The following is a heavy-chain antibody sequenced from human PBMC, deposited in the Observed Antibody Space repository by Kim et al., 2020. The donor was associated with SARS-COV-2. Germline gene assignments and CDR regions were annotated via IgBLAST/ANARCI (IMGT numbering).Heavy chain of an antibody. V-gene: IGHV4-4*02. Sequence: SETLSLTCAVSGGSISSSNWWSWVRQPPGKGLEWIGEIYHSGSTNYNPSLKSRVTISVDKSKNQFSLKLSSVTAADTAVYYCARAGWELRLAFDYWGQGTLVTVSS. CDR1: GGSISSSNW. CDR3: ARAGWELRLAFDY. J-gene: IGHJ4*02. CDR2: IYHSGST. D-gene: IGHD1-26*01.